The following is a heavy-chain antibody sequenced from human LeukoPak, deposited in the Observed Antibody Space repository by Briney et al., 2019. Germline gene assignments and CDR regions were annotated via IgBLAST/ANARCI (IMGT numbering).Heavy chain of an antibody. CDR2: INHRGST. J-gene: IGHJ6*03. V-gene: IGHV4-34*01. D-gene: IGHD6-13*01. CDR1: GGSFSGYY. CDR3: GRGSQDIAAAGKGKPVHMDV. Sequence: SDTLSLTYAVCGGSFSGYYWSWIRQPPTKGLEWGGEINHRGSTNYNPSLKRQVTKSEDTTNNQCSLKLSPVAAADTAMYYCGRGSQDIAAAGKGKPVHMDVWGKGTTVTVSS.